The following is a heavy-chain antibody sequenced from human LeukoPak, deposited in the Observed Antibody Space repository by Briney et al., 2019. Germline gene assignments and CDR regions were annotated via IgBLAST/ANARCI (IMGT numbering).Heavy chain of an antibody. Sequence: SETLSLTCTVSGGSLNGHWWSWIRQPPGKGLEWVGYVYYNGNSISHPSLNGRVSISLDTTKNQFSLNLTSVTAADTAVYYCAGLHFASAEEFDPWGQGTLVTASS. CDR3: AGLHFASAEEFDP. D-gene: IGHD6-25*01. V-gene: IGHV4-59*08. CDR1: GGSLNGHW. J-gene: IGHJ5*02. CDR2: VYYNGNS.